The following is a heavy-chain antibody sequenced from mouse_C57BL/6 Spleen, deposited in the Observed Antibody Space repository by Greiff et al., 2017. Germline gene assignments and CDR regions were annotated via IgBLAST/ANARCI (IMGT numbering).Heavy chain of an antibody. CDR2: IDPSDSYT. V-gene: IGHV1-50*01. CDR3: ARGNGYVDAMDY. D-gene: IGHD2-2*01. J-gene: IGHJ4*01. Sequence: QVQLQQPGAELVKPGASVKLSCKASGYTFTSYWMQWVKQRPGQGLEWIGEIDPSDSYTNYNQKFKGKATLTVDTSSSTADMQLSSLTSEDSAVYYGARGNGYVDAMDYWGQGTSVTVSS. CDR1: GYTFTSYW.